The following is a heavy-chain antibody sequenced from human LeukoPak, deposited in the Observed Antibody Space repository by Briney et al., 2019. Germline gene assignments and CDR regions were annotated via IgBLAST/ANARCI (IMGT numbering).Heavy chain of an antibody. V-gene: IGHV4-38-2*02. CDR2: LSHSGST. J-gene: IGHJ3*02. CDR3: TRSNAFDI. CDR1: GYSISSGYY. Sequence: SETLSLTCTVSGYSISSGYYWGWIRQPPGKGLEWIGSLSHSGSTYYNPSLQSRLTMSVDTSKNQFSLKLSSVTAADTAVYYCTRSNAFDIRGQGTMVTVSS.